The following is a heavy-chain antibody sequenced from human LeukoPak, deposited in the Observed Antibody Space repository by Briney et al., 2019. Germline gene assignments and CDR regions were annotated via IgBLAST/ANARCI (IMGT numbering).Heavy chain of an antibody. CDR3: AYPVVAATPYYYYMDV. Sequence: PGGSLRLSCAASGFTFSSYAMSWVRQAPWKGLEWVSAISGSGGSTYYADSVKGRFTISRDNSKNTLYLQMNSLRAEDTAVYYCAYPVVAATPYYYYMDVWGKGTTVTVSS. D-gene: IGHD2-15*01. J-gene: IGHJ6*03. CDR2: ISGSGGST. CDR1: GFTFSSYA. V-gene: IGHV3-23*01.